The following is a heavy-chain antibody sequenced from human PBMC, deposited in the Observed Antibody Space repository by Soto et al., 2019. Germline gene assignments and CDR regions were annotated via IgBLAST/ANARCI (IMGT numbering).Heavy chain of an antibody. D-gene: IGHD1-7*01. Sequence: GASVKVSCKVSGYTLTELSMHWVRQAPGKGLEWMGGFDPEDGETIYAQKFQGRVTMTEDTSTDTAYMELSSLRSEDTAVYYCATDLARNSAIDYWGQGTLVTVSS. CDR3: ATDLARNSAIDY. CDR2: FDPEDGET. V-gene: IGHV1-24*01. CDR1: GYTLTELS. J-gene: IGHJ4*02.